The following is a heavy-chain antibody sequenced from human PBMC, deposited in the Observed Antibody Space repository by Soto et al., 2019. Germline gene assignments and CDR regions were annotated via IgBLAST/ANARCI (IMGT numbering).Heavy chain of an antibody. J-gene: IGHJ4*02. V-gene: IGHV1-18*01. D-gene: IGHD3-10*01. CDR1: GYTFTSYS. CDR2: INAYNGNT. Sequence: ASVKVSCKASGYTFTSYSISWVRQAPGQGFEWMGWINAYNGNTSYAQKLQGRVTMTTNTSTSTAYMELSSLRSEDTAVYYCARGGVFFFAAPTNPFDYWGQGTLVTVSS. CDR3: ARGGVFFFAAPTNPFDY.